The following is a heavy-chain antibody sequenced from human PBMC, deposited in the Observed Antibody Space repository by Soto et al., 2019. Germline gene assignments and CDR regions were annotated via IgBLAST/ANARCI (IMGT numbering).Heavy chain of an antibody. Sequence: SETLSLTCTVSGGSISSYYWSWIRQPPGKGLEWIGNIYYSGSTNYDPSLKSRVTISVDTSKNQFSLKLSSVTAADTAVYYCARERYYGMDVWGQGTTVTVSS. J-gene: IGHJ6*02. CDR1: GGSISSYY. CDR3: ARERYYGMDV. CDR2: IYYSGST. V-gene: IGHV4-59*01.